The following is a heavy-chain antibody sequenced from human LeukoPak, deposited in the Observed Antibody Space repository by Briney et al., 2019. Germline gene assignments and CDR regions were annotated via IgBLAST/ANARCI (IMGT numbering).Heavy chain of an antibody. D-gene: IGHD6-25*01. CDR1: GGSISSGVYY. Sequence: SETLSLTCTVSGGSISSGVYYWSWIRQHPGKGLEWIGYIYYSGSTYYNPSLKSRVTISVDTSKNQFSLKLSSVTAADTAVYYCAREVAATYYFDYWGQGTLVTVSS. CDR3: AREVAATYYFDY. V-gene: IGHV4-31*03. J-gene: IGHJ4*02. CDR2: IYYSGST.